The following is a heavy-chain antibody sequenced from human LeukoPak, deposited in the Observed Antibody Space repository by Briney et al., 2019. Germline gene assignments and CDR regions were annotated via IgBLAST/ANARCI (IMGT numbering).Heavy chain of an antibody. Sequence: SETLSLTGTVSGGSISSFYWSWIRQPPGKGLEWIGYIYYSGSTNYNPSLKSRVTISVDTSKNQFSLKLSSVTAADTAVYYCARVLWFGELLTDAFDIWGQGTMVTVSS. D-gene: IGHD3-10*01. CDR2: IYYSGST. V-gene: IGHV4-59*01. CDR1: GGSISSFY. J-gene: IGHJ3*02. CDR3: ARVLWFGELLTDAFDI.